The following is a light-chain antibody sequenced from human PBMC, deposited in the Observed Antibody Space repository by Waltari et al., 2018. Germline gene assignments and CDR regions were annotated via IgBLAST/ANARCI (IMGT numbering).Light chain of an antibody. CDR2: SDN. V-gene: IGLV1-40*01. CDR3: QSYDRSLSGYV. CDR1: SSTIRAGFT. Sequence: QSVLTQPPSVSGAPGQRATISCTGSSSTIRAGFTVTWYQHLPGAAPNPVIFSDNNRPSGVPDRFSGSKSGTSASLAITGLQAEDEADYYCQSYDRSLSGYVFGPGTKVTVL. J-gene: IGLJ1*01.